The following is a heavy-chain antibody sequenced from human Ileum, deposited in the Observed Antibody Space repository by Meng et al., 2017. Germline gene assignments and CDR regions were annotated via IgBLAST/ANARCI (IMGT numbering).Heavy chain of an antibody. V-gene: IGHV4-4*07. J-gene: IGHJ3*02. Sequence: QAQLQESRPGLVKPSQPLSPTCTGSGDTISPYYWSWIRQPAGKGLEWIGRIYPSGETKYNPSLKSRISVSIDTSKNHFSLKLNSLTAADTAVYYCATSSRWSETDGNAFDIWGQGTMVTVSS. CDR3: ATSSRWSETDGNAFDI. CDR2: IYPSGET. D-gene: IGHD5-24*01. CDR1: GDTISPYY.